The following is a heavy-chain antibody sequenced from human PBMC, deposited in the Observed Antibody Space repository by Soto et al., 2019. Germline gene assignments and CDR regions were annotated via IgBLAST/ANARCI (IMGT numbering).Heavy chain of an antibody. Sequence: QVQLVESGGGVVQPGRSLRLSCAASGFIFSSYSMHWVRQAPGKGLEWVALISYDGDNKYYADSVKGRFTISRDNSKNTLYLQMNSLRAEDTAVYYCARDRGDSSGYYYAWFDPWGQGTLVTVSS. CDR3: ARDRGDSSGYYYAWFDP. D-gene: IGHD3-22*01. J-gene: IGHJ5*02. CDR1: GFIFSSYS. CDR2: ISYDGDNK. V-gene: IGHV3-30-3*01.